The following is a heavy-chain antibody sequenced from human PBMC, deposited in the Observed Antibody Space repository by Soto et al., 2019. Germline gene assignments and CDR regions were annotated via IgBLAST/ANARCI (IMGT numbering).Heavy chain of an antibody. D-gene: IGHD2-21*01. J-gene: IGHJ2*01. CDR3: ARLPIAYCGGDCFYFDL. V-gene: IGHV3-66*01. CDR1: GFTVSSNY. Sequence: VQLVESGGGLVQPGGSLRLSCAASGFTVSSNYMSWVRQAPGKGLEWVSVIYSGGSTYYADSVKGRFTISRDNSKNTLYLQMNSLRAEDTAVYYCARLPIAYCGGDCFYFDLWGRGTLVTVSS. CDR2: IYSGGST.